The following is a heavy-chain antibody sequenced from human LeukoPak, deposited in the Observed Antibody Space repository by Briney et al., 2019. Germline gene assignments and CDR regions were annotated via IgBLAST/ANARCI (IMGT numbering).Heavy chain of an antibody. J-gene: IGHJ6*03. CDR2: IYPGDSDT. CDR3: ASHSCYYDSSGTHPGYYYYYMDV. Sequence: GESLKISCKGSGYSFTSYWIGWVRQMPGKGLEWMGIIYPGDSDTRYSPSFQGQVTISADKSISTAYLQWSSLKASDTAMYYCASHSCYYDSSGTHPGYYYYYMDVWGKGTTVTVSS. CDR1: GYSFTSYW. V-gene: IGHV5-51*01. D-gene: IGHD3-22*01.